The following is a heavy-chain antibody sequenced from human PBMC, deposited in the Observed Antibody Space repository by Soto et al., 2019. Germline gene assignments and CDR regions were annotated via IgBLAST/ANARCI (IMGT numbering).Heavy chain of an antibody. CDR3: AGGAGYLIDY. CDR2: IHPDGET. D-gene: IGHD3-16*01. J-gene: IGHJ4*02. V-gene: IGHV3-53*01. Sequence: EVHLVESGGTLIQSGGSLRLSCAASGFAVSSNFMHWVRQAPGKGLEWVSVIHPDGETYYAASVKGRFTNSRDTSKNTVYLQMNSLIAEDTAVYYCAGGAGYLIDYWGQGTLVTVSS. CDR1: GFAVSSNF.